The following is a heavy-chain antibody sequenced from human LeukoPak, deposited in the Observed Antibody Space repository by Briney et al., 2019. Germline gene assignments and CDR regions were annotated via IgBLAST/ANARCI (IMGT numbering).Heavy chain of an antibody. D-gene: IGHD3-10*01. V-gene: IGHV3-53*01. Sequence: QSGGSLRLSCAASGFTVSSNYMSWVRQAPGKGLEWVSVIYSGGSTYYADSVKGRFTISRDNSKNTLYLQMNSLRAEDTAVYYCARDFGEYYFDYWGQGTLVTVSS. CDR3: ARDFGEYYFDY. J-gene: IGHJ4*02. CDR1: GFTVSSNY. CDR2: IYSGGST.